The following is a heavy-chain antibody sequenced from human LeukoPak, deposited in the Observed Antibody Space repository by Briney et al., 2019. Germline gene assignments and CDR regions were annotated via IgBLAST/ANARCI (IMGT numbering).Heavy chain of an antibody. CDR3: ARDQGYYASGSYFDQ. J-gene: IGHJ4*02. CDR1: RFTFSNYA. CDR2: ISGGAGST. D-gene: IGHD3-10*01. V-gene: IGHV3-23*01. Sequence: GGSLRLSCAASRFTFSNYAMTWVRQAPGKGLEWVSAISGGAGSTYYADSVKGRFTISRDNSKNTVHLQMNSLRAEDTAVYYCARDQGYYASGSYFDQWGQGTLVAASS.